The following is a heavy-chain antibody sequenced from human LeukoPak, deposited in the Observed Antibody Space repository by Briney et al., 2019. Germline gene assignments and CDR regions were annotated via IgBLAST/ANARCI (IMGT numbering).Heavy chain of an antibody. CDR3: ARVSTIFGVVSRHADY. CDR2: IYYSGST. CDR1: GGSISSYY. J-gene: IGHJ4*02. D-gene: IGHD3-3*01. V-gene: IGHV4-59*01. Sequence: SETLSLTCTVSGGSISSYYWSWIRQPPGKGLEWIGYIYYSGSTNYNPSLKSRVTISVDTSKNQFSLKLSSVTAAGTAVYYCARVSTIFGVVSRHADYWGQGTLVTVSS.